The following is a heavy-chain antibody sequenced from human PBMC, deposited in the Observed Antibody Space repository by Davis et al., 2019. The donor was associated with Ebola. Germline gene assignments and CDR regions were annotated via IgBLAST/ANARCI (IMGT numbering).Heavy chain of an antibody. CDR1: GFTFSSYS. J-gene: IGHJ5*02. CDR3: ASYSMFAGYNWFDP. D-gene: IGHD3-10*02. CDR2: ISSSSTI. V-gene: IGHV3-48*01. Sequence: PGGSLRLSCAASGFTFSSYSMNWVRQAPGKGLEWVSYISSSSTIYYADSVKGRFTISRDNSKNSLYLQMNSLRAEDTAVYYCASYSMFAGYNWFDPWGQGTLVTVSS.